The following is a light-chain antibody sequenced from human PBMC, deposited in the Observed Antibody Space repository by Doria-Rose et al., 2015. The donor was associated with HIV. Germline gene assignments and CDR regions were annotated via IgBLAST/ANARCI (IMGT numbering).Light chain of an antibody. V-gene: IGKV3-20*01. CDR1: QSFSSTY. CDR2: DGS. CDR3: HQYGTSWT. J-gene: IGKJ1*01. Sequence: TQSPGTLSLSPGERATLSCRAGQSFSSTYLAWYQQRPGQAPSLLIYDGSTRATGIPDRFSASVSGTDFTHTINRLEPEDFALYYCHQYGTSWTFGQGTKVEI.